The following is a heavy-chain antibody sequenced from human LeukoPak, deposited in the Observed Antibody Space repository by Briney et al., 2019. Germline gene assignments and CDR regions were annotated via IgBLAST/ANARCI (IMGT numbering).Heavy chain of an antibody. V-gene: IGHV4-59*12. CDR1: GGSISSYY. CDR3: ARDPYGSGNFDY. D-gene: IGHD3-10*01. CDR2: IYYSEST. Sequence: SETLSLTCTVSGGSISSYYWSWIRQPPGKGLEWIGYIYYSESTNYNPSLKSRVTISVDTSKNQFSLKLSSVTAADTAVYYCARDPYGSGNFDYWGQGTLVTVSS. J-gene: IGHJ4*02.